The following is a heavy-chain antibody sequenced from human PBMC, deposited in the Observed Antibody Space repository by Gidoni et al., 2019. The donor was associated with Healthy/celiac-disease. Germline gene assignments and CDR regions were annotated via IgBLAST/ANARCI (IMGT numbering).Heavy chain of an antibody. J-gene: IGHJ6*02. CDR1: GYTFTGYY. CDR3: ARDLRPYYYDSSGGVYYYYYGMDV. D-gene: IGHD3-22*01. Sequence: QVQLVQSGAEVKKPGASVKVSCKASGYTFTGYYMHWLRQAPGQGLEWMGWINPNSGGTNYAQKFQGRVTMTRDTSISTAYMELSRLRSDDTAVYYCARDLRPYYYDSSGGVYYYYYGMDVWGQGTTVTVSS. V-gene: IGHV1-2*02. CDR2: INPNSGGT.